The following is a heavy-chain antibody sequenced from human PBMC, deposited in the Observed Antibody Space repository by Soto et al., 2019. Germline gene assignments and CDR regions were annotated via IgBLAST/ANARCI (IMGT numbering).Heavy chain of an antibody. CDR2: ISGSGGSI. D-gene: IGHD4-17*01. Sequence: SLRLSCAASGFTFSSYAMSWVRQAPGKGLEWVSGISGSGGSIYYADSVKGRFTISRDNSKNTLYLQMNSLRAEDTAVYYCAKDPASDYGDYSWGQGTLVTVSS. CDR1: GFTFSSYA. CDR3: AKDPASDYGDYS. V-gene: IGHV3-23*01. J-gene: IGHJ5*02.